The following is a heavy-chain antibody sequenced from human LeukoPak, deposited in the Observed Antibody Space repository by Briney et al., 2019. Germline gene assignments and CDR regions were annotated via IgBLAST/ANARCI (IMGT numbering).Heavy chain of an antibody. CDR1: GGSISSGSYY. Sequence: PSETLSLTCTVSGGSISSGSYYWSWIRQPAGKGLEWIGRIYTSGSTNYNPSLKSRVTISVDTSKNQFSLKLSSVTAADTAVYYCARWDYYYYVDVWGKGTTVTISS. D-gene: IGHD1-26*01. V-gene: IGHV4-61*02. CDR3: ARWDYYYYVDV. J-gene: IGHJ6*03. CDR2: IYTSGST.